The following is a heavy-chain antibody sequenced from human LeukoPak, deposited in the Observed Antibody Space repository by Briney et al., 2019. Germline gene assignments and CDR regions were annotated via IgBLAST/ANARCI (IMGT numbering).Heavy chain of an antibody. CDR3: ASDPLSMIVVAHAPPLYRGDAFDI. CDR2: IIPIFGTA. V-gene: IGHV1-69*05. CDR1: GGTFSSYA. D-gene: IGHD3-22*01. Sequence: SVKVSCKASGGTFSSYAISWVRQAPGQGLEWMGGIIPIFGTANYAQKFQGRVTITTDESTSTAYMELSSLRSEDTAVYYCASDPLSMIVVAHAPPLYRGDAFDIWGQGTMVTVSS. J-gene: IGHJ3*02.